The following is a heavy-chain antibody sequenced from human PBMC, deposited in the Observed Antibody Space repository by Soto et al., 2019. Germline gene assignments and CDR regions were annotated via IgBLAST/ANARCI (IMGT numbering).Heavy chain of an antibody. J-gene: IGHJ4*02. V-gene: IGHV3-21*06. D-gene: IGHD4-4*01. CDR3: AREPEDVTSNFDY. CDR1: GFTFSSYS. Sequence: GGSLRLSCAASGFTFSSYSMNWVRQAPGKGLEWVSSISSSSSYIYYGDSMKGRFTISRDNAKNSLYLEMNSLRAEDTAVYYCAREPEDVTSNFDYGRKGTLVTLCS. CDR2: ISSSSSYI.